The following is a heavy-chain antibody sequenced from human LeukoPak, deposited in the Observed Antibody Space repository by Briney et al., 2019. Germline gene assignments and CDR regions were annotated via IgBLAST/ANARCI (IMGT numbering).Heavy chain of an antibody. J-gene: IGHJ4*02. D-gene: IGHD3-22*01. V-gene: IGHV4-59*01. CDR2: ISYSGST. Sequence: SETLSLTCTVSGGSISSYYWSWIRQPPGKGLEWIGYISYSGSTNYNPSLKSRVTISVDTSKNQFSLKLGSVTAADTAVYYCARDRHFYDSSGYYDYWGQGTLVTVSS. CDR1: GGSISSYY. CDR3: ARDRHFYDSSGYYDY.